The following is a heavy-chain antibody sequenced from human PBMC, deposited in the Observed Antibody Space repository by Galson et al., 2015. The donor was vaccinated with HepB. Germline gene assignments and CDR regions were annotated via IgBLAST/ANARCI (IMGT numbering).Heavy chain of an antibody. D-gene: IGHD6-19*01. J-gene: IGHJ4*02. CDR1: GGSISSSSYY. V-gene: IGHV4-39*02. CDR3: ARLYPAREVAVAATPYFDY. CDR2: IYYSGST. Sequence: SETLSLTCTVSGGSISSSSYYWGWIRQPPGKGLEWIGSIYYSGSTYYNPSLKSRVTISVDTSKNRFSLNLNSVTAADTAVYYCARLYPAREVAVAATPYFDYWGQGTLVTVSS.